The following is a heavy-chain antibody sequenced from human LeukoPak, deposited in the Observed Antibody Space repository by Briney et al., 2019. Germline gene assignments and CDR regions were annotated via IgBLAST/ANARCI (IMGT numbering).Heavy chain of an antibody. V-gene: IGHV1-2*06. CDR1: GYTFTSYY. Sequence: ASVKVSCKASGYTFTSYYMHWVRQAPGQGLEWMGRINPNSGGTNYAQKFQGRVTMTRDTSISTAYMELSRLRSDDTAVYYCARARVNWRGAFDIWGQGTMVTVSS. D-gene: IGHD1-1*01. J-gene: IGHJ3*02. CDR2: INPNSGGT. CDR3: ARARVNWRGAFDI.